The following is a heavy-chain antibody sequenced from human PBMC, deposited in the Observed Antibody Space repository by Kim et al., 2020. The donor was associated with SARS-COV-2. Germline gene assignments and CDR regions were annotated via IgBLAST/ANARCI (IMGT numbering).Heavy chain of an antibody. Sequence: GGSLRLSCAASGFSFSAYHMSWARQAPGKGLEWVSAIDSASRTIYDDSLRGRLIISRDNSKETMFFQMKNMLNEDTTVHYCVRENGTGYGGDCGEGTLV. CDR3: VRENGTGYGGD. CDR2: IDSASRT. J-gene: IGHJ1*01. V-gene: IGHV3-53*01. D-gene: IGHD3-9*01. CDR1: GFSFSAYH.